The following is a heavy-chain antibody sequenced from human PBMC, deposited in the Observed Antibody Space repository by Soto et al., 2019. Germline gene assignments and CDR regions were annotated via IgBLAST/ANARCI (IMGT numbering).Heavy chain of an antibody. CDR1: GFTFSSSW. D-gene: IGHD4-4*01. CDR3: AACNIIKGWLEP. J-gene: IGHJ5*02. Sequence: GGSLRLSCAASGFTFSSSWMTWVRQAPGKGLEWVANMNQDGSEKYYVDSVKGRFTISRDNAKNSFYLQMNSLRAEDTAVYFCAACNIIKGWLEPWGQGTRVTVSS. V-gene: IGHV3-7*02. CDR2: MNQDGSEK.